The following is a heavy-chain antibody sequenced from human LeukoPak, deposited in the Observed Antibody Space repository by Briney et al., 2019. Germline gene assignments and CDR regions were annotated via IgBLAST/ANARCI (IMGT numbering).Heavy chain of an antibody. CDR1: GFTFSTYA. D-gene: IGHD2-15*01. J-gene: IGHJ4*01. V-gene: IGHV3-30*02. CDR3: AKDRCSGGSCYPNFDY. CDR2: IRYDGSNK. Sequence: GGSLRLSCAASGFTFSTYAMHWVRQAPGKGLEWVAFIRYDGSNKYYVDSVKGRFTISRDNSKNTLYLQMNSLRAEDTAVYYCAKDRCSGGSCYPNFDYCGQGTLVTVSS.